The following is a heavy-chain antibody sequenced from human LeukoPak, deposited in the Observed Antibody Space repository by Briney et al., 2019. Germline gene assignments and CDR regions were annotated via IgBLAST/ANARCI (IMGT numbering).Heavy chain of an antibody. CDR3: AKSPAGSSWPSIDY. J-gene: IGHJ4*02. D-gene: IGHD6-13*01. V-gene: IGHV3-23*01. Sequence: PGGSLRLSRAASGFTFSSYAMSWVRQTPGKGLECVAPISGSGGSTYYADSVRGRFTVSRDNSKNMLYLQMNSLRVEDTAVYYCAKSPAGSSWPSIDYWGQGTLVAVSS. CDR2: ISGSGGST. CDR1: GFTFSSYA.